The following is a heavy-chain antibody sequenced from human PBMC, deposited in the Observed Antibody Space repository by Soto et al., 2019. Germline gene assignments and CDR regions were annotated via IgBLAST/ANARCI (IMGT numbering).Heavy chain of an antibody. CDR1: GGSFSGYI. CDR2: INHSGSA. D-gene: IGHD1-26*01. CDR3: ARGLISGSHYSGGWYYFDS. Sequence: SETLSLTCDVYGGSFSGYILTWIRQTPGKGLQWIGQINHSGSANYNPSLKSRVTISVHTSNSQFSLELNSVTAADTAVYYCARGLISGSHYSGGWYYFDSWGQGTQVTVSS. J-gene: IGHJ4*02. V-gene: IGHV4-34*01.